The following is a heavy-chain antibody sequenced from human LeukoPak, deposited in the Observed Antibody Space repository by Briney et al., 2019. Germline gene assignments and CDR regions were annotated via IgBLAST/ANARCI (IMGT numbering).Heavy chain of an antibody. Sequence: GGSLRLSCAASGFTFSRYWMSWVRQTPGKGLEWVANIKQDGNEKYYVDSVKGRFAISRDNAKNSLYLQMNSLRAEDTAVYYCASQHCSSTTCYTDAFDIWGQGTMVTVSS. D-gene: IGHD2-2*02. CDR1: GFTFSRYW. V-gene: IGHV3-7*01. CDR2: IKQDGNEK. CDR3: ASQHCSSTTCYTDAFDI. J-gene: IGHJ3*02.